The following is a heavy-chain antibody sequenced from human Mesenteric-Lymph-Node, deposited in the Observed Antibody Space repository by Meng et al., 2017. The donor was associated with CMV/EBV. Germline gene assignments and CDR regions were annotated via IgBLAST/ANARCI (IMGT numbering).Heavy chain of an antibody. CDR3: ASSSRVDAFDI. D-gene: IGHD3-3*01. CDR2: VYYSGST. J-gene: IGHJ3*02. CDR1: GDSISSTNYY. V-gene: IGHV4-39*01. Sequence: SETLSLTCTVSGDSISSTNYYWGWTRQPPGKGLEWIASVYYSGSTFYNPSLKSRVSMSVDTSKNQFSLKLSSVTAADTAVYYCASSSRVDAFDIWGQGTMVTVSS.